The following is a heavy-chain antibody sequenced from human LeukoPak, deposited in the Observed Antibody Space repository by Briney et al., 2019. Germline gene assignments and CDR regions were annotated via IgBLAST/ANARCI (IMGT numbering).Heavy chain of an antibody. CDR2: ISGSAHKI. D-gene: IGHD5-18*01. V-gene: IGHV3-23*01. Sequence: PGGSLRLSCVASGITFSNYAVSWVRQAPEKGLDWVSVISGSAHKIRYADSVKGRFTISRDNSENIVYLQMNNLRVEDTAVYYCAGRPTGYSSGYIHWGQGTLVTDSS. CDR3: AGRPTGYSSGYIH. J-gene: IGHJ4*02. CDR1: GITFSNYA.